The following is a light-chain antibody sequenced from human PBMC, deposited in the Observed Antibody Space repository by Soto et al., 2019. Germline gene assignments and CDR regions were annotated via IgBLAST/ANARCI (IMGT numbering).Light chain of an antibody. CDR1: SGHSNYA. Sequence: QAVVTQSPSASASLGASVKLTCTLSSGHSNYAIAWHQQQPEKGPRYLMKLNRDGSHSKGDGIPHRFSGSSSGAERYLTISRLQAEDEADYYCQTCGDGLVILGGGTKLTVL. V-gene: IGLV4-69*01. CDR2: LNRDGSH. CDR3: QTCGDGLVI. J-gene: IGLJ2*01.